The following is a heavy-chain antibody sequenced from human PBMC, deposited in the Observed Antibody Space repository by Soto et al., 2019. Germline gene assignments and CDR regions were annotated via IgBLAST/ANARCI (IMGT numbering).Heavy chain of an antibody. CDR1: GGSISSSSYY. CDR2: IYYSGST. V-gene: IGHV4-39*01. D-gene: IGHD3-10*01. J-gene: IGHJ4*02. Sequence: QLQLQESGPGLVKPSETLSLTCTVSGGSISSSSYYWGWIRQPPGKGLEWIGSIYYSGSTYYNPSLKSRVTISVATSMNQFPLKLSSVPAADTAVYDCARQPLRYGSGSYPHFDYWGQGTLVTVSS. CDR3: ARQPLRYGSGSYPHFDY.